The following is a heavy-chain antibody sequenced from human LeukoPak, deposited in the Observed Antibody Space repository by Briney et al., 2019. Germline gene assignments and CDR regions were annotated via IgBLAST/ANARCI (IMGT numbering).Heavy chain of an antibody. Sequence: SVKVSCKASGGTFSSYAISWVRQAPGQGLEWMGGIIPIFGTANYAQKFQGRVTITADKSTSTAYMELSSLRSEDTAVYYCARDHDVATVGYFDYWGQGTLVTVSS. CDR3: ARDHDVATVGYFDY. CDR2: IIPIFGTA. CDR1: GGTFSSYA. V-gene: IGHV1-69*06. J-gene: IGHJ4*02. D-gene: IGHD5-12*01.